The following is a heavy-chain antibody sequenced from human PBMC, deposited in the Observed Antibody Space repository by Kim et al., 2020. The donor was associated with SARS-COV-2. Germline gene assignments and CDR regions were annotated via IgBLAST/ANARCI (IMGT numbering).Heavy chain of an antibody. D-gene: IGHD3-3*01. J-gene: IGHJ6*03. Sequence: SETLSLTCTVSGGSISSYYWSWIRQPAGKGLEWIGRIYTSGSTNYNPSLKSRVTMSVDTSKNQFSLKLSSVTAADTAVYYCARDGEGEVGYDFWSGYYRGYYYYYMDVWGKGTTVTVSS. CDR1: GGSISSYY. V-gene: IGHV4-4*07. CDR3: ARDGEGEVGYDFWSGYYRGYYYYYMDV. CDR2: IYTSGST.